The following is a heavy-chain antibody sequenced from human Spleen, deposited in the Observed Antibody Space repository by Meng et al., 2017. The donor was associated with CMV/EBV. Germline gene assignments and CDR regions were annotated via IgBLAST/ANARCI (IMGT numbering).Heavy chain of an antibody. V-gene: IGHV3-9*01. J-gene: IGHJ6*02. Sequence: GGSLRLSCAASGFTFDDYAMHWVRQAPGKGLEWVSGISWNSGSIGYADSVKGRFTISRDNAKNSLFLQMNSLRAEDTAVYYCARVAAAGRGMDVWGQGTTVTVSS. D-gene: IGHD6-13*01. CDR1: GFTFDDYA. CDR2: ISWNSGSI. CDR3: ARVAAAGRGMDV.